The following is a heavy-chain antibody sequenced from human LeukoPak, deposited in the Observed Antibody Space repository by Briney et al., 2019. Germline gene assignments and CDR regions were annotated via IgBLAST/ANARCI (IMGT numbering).Heavy chain of an antibody. V-gene: IGHV5-51*01. J-gene: IGHJ4*02. CDR3: ARCRDYVWGSYRYGTYYFDY. CDR2: IYPGGSDT. Sequence: GESLKISCKGSGYSFTTYWIGWVRQMPGKGLEWMGIIYPGGSDTRYSPSFQGQVTISADKSITTAYLQWSSLKASDTAMYYCARCRDYVWGSYRYGTYYFDYWGQGTLVTVSS. CDR1: GYSFTTYW. D-gene: IGHD3-16*02.